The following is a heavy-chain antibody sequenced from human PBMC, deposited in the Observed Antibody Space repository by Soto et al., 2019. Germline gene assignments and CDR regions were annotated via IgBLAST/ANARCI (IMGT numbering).Heavy chain of an antibody. CDR1: GGSISSSSYY. CDR3: ARHWAARRFYDY. CDR2: IYYSGST. D-gene: IGHD6-6*01. Sequence: QLQLQESGPGLVKPSETLSLTCTVSGGSISSSSYYWGWIRQPPGKGLEWIGSIYYSGSTYYNPSFKSRVTISVDTSKNQFSLKLSSVTAADSAVYYCARHWAARRFYDYWGQGTLVTVSS. J-gene: IGHJ4*02. V-gene: IGHV4-39*01.